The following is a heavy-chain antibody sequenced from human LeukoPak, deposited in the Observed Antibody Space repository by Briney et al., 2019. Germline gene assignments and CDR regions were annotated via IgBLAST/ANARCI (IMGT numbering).Heavy chain of an antibody. J-gene: IGHJ6*02. CDR2: TYYRSKWLN. CDR1: GDSVSSNSAA. V-gene: IGHV6-1*01. CDR3: ARDLDGMDV. Sequence: QTLSLTCDISGDSVSSNSAAWNWIRHSPSRGLECLGRTYYRSKWLNDYPIAVKSRITINPDPSKNQFSLQLNSVTPEDTAVYSCARDLDGMDVWGQGTTVTVSS.